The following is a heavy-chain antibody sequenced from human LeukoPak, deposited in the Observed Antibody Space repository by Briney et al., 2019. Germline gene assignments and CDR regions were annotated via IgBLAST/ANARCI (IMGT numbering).Heavy chain of an antibody. D-gene: IGHD3-16*01. CDR2: IYHSEST. Sequence: PSETLSLTCAVSGYSISRGYSWGWIRQPPGKGLEWIGNIYHSESTHYNPSLKSRVTISPDTSKNQFSLKLSSVTAADTAVYYCARFDHVWETHGMDAFDLWGKGTMVTVSS. J-gene: IGHJ3*01. CDR3: ARFDHVWETHGMDAFDL. V-gene: IGHV4-38-2*01. CDR1: GYSISRGYS.